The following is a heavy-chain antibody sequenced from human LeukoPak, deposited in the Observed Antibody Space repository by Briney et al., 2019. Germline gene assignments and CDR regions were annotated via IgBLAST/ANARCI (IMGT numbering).Heavy chain of an antibody. CDR1: GYTLTELS. Sequence: ASVKVSCKVSGYTLTELSMHWVRQAPGKGLEWMGGFDPEDGETIYAQKFQGRVTMTEDTSTDTAYMELSSLRSEDTAVYYCATGSAAGPAEYFQHWGRGTLVTVSS. CDR3: ATGSAAGPAEYFQH. J-gene: IGHJ1*01. V-gene: IGHV1-24*01. D-gene: IGHD6-13*01. CDR2: FDPEDGET.